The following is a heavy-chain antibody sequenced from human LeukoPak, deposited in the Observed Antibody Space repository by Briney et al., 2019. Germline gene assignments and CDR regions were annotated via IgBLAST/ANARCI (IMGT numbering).Heavy chain of an antibody. Sequence: PGGSLRLSCAASGFTFSSYAMHWVRQAPGKGLEWVAVISYDGSNKYYADSVKGRFTISRDNSKNTLYLQMNSLRAEDTAVYYCARDDINVDTAMVMRYYYGMDVWGQGTTVTVSS. D-gene: IGHD5-18*01. V-gene: IGHV3-30-3*01. CDR2: ISYDGSNK. CDR1: GFTFSSYA. J-gene: IGHJ6*02. CDR3: ARDDINVDTAMVMRYYYGMDV.